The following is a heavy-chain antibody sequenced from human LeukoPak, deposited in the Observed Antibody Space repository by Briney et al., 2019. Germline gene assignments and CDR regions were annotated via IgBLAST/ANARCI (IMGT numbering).Heavy chain of an antibody. CDR3: ARVLVFYDSSGYRYYSDY. J-gene: IGHJ4*02. D-gene: IGHD3-22*01. CDR1: GYTFTSYD. Sequence: GASVKVSCKASGYTFTSYDINWVRQATGQGLEWMGWMNPNSGNTGYAQKFQGRVTMTRNTSISAAYMELSSLRSEDTAVYYCARVLVFYDSSGYRYYSDYWGQGTLVTVSS. V-gene: IGHV1-8*01. CDR2: MNPNSGNT.